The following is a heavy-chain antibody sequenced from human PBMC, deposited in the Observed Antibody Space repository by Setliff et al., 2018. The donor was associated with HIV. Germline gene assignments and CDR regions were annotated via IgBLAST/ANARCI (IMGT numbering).Heavy chain of an antibody. CDR2: IYTSGST. CDR3: ARSARVGYYDSSGYS. Sequence: TLSLTCTVSGGSISSGSYYWSWIRQPAGKGLEWIGRIYTSGSTNYNPSLKSRVTISVDTSKNQFSLKLSSVTAADTAVYYCARSARVGYYDSSGYSWGQGTLVTVSS. D-gene: IGHD3-22*01. V-gene: IGHV4-61*02. CDR1: GGSISSGSYY. J-gene: IGHJ4*02.